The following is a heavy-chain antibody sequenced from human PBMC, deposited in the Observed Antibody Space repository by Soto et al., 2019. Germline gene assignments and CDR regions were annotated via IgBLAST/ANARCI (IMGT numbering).Heavy chain of an antibody. V-gene: IGHV5-51*01. D-gene: IGHD3-3*01. CDR2: MYPGDSDT. CDR1: GYDFNTNW. J-gene: IGHJ4*02. CDR3: ARLPRDCNKTSCYYADH. Sequence: GESLKISCRGSGYDFNTNWFGWVRQLPGRGLEWVGIMYPGDSDTRYNPSLQGHVTLSVDVTVSTAFLQWRSLETSDAGMYFCARLPRDCNKTSCYYADHWGQGTQVTVSS.